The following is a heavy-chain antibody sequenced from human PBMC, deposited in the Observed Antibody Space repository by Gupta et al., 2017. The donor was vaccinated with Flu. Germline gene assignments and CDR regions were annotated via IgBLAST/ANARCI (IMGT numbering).Heavy chain of an antibody. J-gene: IGHJ4*02. V-gene: IGHV3-23*01. CDR2: ISGSGGST. Sequence: EVKLLEAGGGLVRRGGSLRLSCAASAFTFDTYSMTCVRQAPGKGLEWVSSISGSGGSTYVADSVKGRFTISRDNAKNTLYLQMDNLQVKDAAVYYCAKMGGVYYLSDYHFDDWGQGALVTVS. CDR3: AKMGGVYYLSDYHFDD. D-gene: IGHD2-8*02. CDR1: AFTFDTYS.